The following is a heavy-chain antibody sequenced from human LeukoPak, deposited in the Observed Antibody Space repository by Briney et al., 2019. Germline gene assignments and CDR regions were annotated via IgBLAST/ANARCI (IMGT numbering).Heavy chain of an antibody. Sequence: SVKVSCKASGGSFNSYIISWVRQAPGQGLEWMGRIIPMLGTPSYAQKFQGRVTMTRDTSTSTVYMELSSLRSEDTAVYYCARVESGIVVVPAAPTHFDYWGQGTLVTVSS. CDR1: GGSFNSYI. J-gene: IGHJ4*02. CDR3: ARVESGIVVVPAAPTHFDY. V-gene: IGHV1-69*08. D-gene: IGHD2-2*01. CDR2: IIPMLGTP.